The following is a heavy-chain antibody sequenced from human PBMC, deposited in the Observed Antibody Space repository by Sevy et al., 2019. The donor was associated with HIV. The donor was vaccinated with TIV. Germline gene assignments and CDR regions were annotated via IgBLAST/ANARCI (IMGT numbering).Heavy chain of an antibody. CDR1: GFSFNTHA. CDR3: AREGGHTSAWTPGKY. V-gene: IGHV3-30-3*01. CDR2: ISYDGSAK. Sequence: GGSLRLSCAASGFSFNTHAMHWVRQAPGKGLDWVALISYDGSAKYYADSVKGRFTGSRDDSKNTLYLQMNSLRPEDSAVYYCAREGGHTSAWTPGKYWGQGTQVTVSS. J-gene: IGHJ4*02. D-gene: IGHD6-19*01.